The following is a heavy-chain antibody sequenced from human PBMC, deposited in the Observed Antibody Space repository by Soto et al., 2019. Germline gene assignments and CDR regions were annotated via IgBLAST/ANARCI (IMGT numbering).Heavy chain of an antibody. CDR2: IDGSGTTK. J-gene: IGHJ4*02. CDR3: ARGFGRFNV. D-gene: IGHD3-10*01. CDR1: GFTFNDFE. Sequence: EVQLLESGGGLVQPGGSLRLSCGVSGFTFNDFEMNWVRQAPGKGLEWLAYIDGSGTTKKYADSVRGRFTISRDNPNNSLFLQMSSLSAADTAIYYCARGFGRFNVWGQGTLVSISS. V-gene: IGHV3-48*03.